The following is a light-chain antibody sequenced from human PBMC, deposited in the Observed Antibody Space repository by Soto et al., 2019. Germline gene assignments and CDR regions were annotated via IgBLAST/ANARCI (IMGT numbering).Light chain of an antibody. CDR1: QSLLYSNGYNY. Sequence: DIVMTQSPLSLPVTPGEPASISCRSSQSLLYSNGYNYLDWYLQKPGQSPQLLIYLGSNRASGVPDRFSGSGSGTDLTLKISRVEAEDVGVYYCMQALQVPHTFGQGTKLEIK. J-gene: IGKJ2*01. V-gene: IGKV2-28*01. CDR2: LGS. CDR3: MQALQVPHT.